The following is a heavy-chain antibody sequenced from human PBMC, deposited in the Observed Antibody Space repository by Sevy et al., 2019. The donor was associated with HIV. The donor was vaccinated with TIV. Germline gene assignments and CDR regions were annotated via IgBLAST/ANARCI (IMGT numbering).Heavy chain of an antibody. V-gene: IGHV1-69*13. CDR3: ARPQRPSGYSSSGDAFDV. CDR2: IVPSFDLS. D-gene: IGHD6-13*01. CDR1: GVTFSGYA. J-gene: IGHJ3*01. Sequence: ASVKVSCKASGVTFSGYAINWVRQTPGQGLEWMGWIVPSFDLSKYAQKFQGRVTFTADESTDTAYMKLSSLRSDDMAVYYCARPQRPSGYSSSGDAFDVWGQGTMVTVSS.